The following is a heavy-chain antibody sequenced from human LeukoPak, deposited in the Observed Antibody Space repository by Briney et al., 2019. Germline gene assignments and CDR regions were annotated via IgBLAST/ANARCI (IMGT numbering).Heavy chain of an antibody. V-gene: IGHV1-2*06. CDR2: INPNSGDT. CDR1: GYTFTYFD. J-gene: IGHJ4*02. CDR3: ARLWFGELFRSTTRDH. Sequence: ASVKVSCKASGYTFTYFDLHWVRQAPGQGLEWMGRINPNSGDTNYAQKFQGRVTMTRDTSISTAYMELNRVRSDDTAVYYCARLWFGELFRSTTRDHWGQGTLVTVSS. D-gene: IGHD3-10*01.